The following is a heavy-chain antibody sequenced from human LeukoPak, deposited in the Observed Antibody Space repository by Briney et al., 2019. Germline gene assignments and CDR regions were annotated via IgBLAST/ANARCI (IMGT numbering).Heavy chain of an antibody. CDR3: ARGTGTSHYYYYYYMDV. J-gene: IGHJ6*03. D-gene: IGHD2-2*01. V-gene: IGHV1-18*01. Sequence: GASVKVSCKAPGYTFTSYGISWVRQAPGQGLEWMGWISAHNGNTNYAQKLQGRVTMTTDTSTSTAYMELRSPRSDDTAVYYCARGTGTSHYYYYYYMDVWGKGTTVTVSS. CDR1: GYTFTSYG. CDR2: ISAHNGNT.